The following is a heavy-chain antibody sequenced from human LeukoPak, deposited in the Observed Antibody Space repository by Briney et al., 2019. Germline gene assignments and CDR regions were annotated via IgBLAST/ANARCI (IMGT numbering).Heavy chain of an antibody. CDR1: GYTFTSYN. V-gene: IGHV1-46*01. J-gene: IGHJ4*02. Sequence: ASVKVSCKASGYTFTSYNMIWVRQAPGQGLEWMGIINPNVGSTNYAQSFQGRVTMTRDTSTSTVYMELNSLRSEDTAVYYCARECGSGRAPCGLDYWGQGTLVTVSP. CDR3: ARECGSGRAPCGLDY. CDR2: INPNVGST. D-gene: IGHD3-10*01.